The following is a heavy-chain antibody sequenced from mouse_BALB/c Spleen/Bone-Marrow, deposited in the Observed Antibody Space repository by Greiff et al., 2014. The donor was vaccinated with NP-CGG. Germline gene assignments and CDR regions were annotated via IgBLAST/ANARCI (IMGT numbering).Heavy chain of an antibody. CDR2: INRNGGSS. CDR3: SRGNYGNYVDYFDY. V-gene: IGHV5-6-3*01. J-gene: IGHJ2*01. D-gene: IGHD2-1*01. Sequence: EVKLMESGGGLVQPGGSLKVSCAASGFTFNNYGMSWVRQTPDKRLELVATINRNGGSSYYPDSVKGRFTISRDNAKNTLYLQMSSLKSEDIAIYYCSRGNYGNYVDYFDYWGQGTTLTVSS. CDR1: GFTFNNYG.